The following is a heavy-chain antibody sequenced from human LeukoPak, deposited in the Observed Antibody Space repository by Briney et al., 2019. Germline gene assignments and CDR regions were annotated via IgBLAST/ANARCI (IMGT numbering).Heavy chain of an antibody. Sequence: GESLKISCKGSGYSFTSYWIGWVRQMPGKGLEWMGIIYPGDSDTRYSPSFQGQVTISADKSISTAYLQWSSLKASDTAMYYCARMNSSSWYFFDCWGQGTLVTVSS. CDR1: GYSFTSYW. CDR3: ARMNSSSWYFFDC. D-gene: IGHD6-13*01. CDR2: IYPGDSDT. V-gene: IGHV5-51*01. J-gene: IGHJ4*02.